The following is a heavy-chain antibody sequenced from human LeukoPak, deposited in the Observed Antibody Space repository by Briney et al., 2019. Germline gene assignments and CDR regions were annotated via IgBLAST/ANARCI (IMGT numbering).Heavy chain of an antibody. CDR3: TTDPSTYYFGSGSYPTNY. V-gene: IGHV3-15*01. D-gene: IGHD3-10*01. CDR1: GFTFSNAW. Sequence: PGGSLRLSCAASGFTFSNAWMSWVRQAPGKGLEWVGRIKSKTDGGTTDYAAPVKGRFTISRDDSKNTLYLQMNSLKTEDTAVHYCTTDPSTYYFGSGSYPTNYWGQGTLVTVSS. J-gene: IGHJ4*02. CDR2: IKSKTDGGTT.